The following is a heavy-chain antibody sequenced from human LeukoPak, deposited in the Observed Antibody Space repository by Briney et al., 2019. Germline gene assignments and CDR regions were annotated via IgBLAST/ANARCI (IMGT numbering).Heavy chain of an antibody. D-gene: IGHD2-8*01. J-gene: IGHJ4*02. CDR2: ISYDGSNK. CDR1: GFTFSSYA. Sequence: GGSLRLSCAASGFTFSSYAMHWVRQAPGKGLEWVSVISYDGSNKYYADSVKGRFTISRDNTKNTLYLQMNSLRAEDTAVYYCAREQVRMGWSFDYWGQGTLVNVSS. CDR3: AREQVRMGWSFDY. V-gene: IGHV3-30*04.